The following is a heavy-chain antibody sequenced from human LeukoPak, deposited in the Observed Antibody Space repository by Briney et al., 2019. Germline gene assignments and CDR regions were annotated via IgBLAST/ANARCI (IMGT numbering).Heavy chain of an antibody. J-gene: IGHJ4*02. CDR3: VRDFAFGFCNTTTCRYPFDS. CDR2: MSTSSTYI. Sequence: GGSLRLSCAASGFNFRGYNMNWVRQAPGKGLEWVSSMSTSSTYIYYADSIKGRFTIFRDDARSLLYLQMDSLRAEDTAVYYCVRDFAFGFCNTTTCRYPFDSWGQGTLVTVSS. D-gene: IGHD3-16*01. CDR1: GFNFRGYN. V-gene: IGHV3-21*06.